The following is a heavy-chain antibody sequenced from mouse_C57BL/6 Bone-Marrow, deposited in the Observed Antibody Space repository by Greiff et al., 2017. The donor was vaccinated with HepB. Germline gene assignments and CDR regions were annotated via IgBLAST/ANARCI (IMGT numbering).Heavy chain of an antibody. V-gene: IGHV2-5*01. CDR1: GFSLTSYG. CDR3: ATVVATDAMDY. D-gene: IGHD1-1*01. Sequence: VKLVESGPGLVQPSQRLSITCTVSGFSLTSYGVHWVRQSPGKGLEWLGVIWRGGSTDYNAAFMSRLSITKDNSKSQVFFKMNSLQADDTAIYYCATVVATDAMDYWGQGTSVTVSS. CDR2: IWRGGST. J-gene: IGHJ4*01.